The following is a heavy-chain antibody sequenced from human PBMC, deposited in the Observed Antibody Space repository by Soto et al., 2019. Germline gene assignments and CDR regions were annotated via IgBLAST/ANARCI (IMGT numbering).Heavy chain of an antibody. CDR2: IDPSDSYT. J-gene: IGHJ6*02. D-gene: IGHD1-26*01. CDR3: ARHETGIVGATSYYYGMDV. CDR1: GYSFTSYW. V-gene: IGHV5-10-1*01. Sequence: GESLKISCKGSGYSFTSYWISWVRQMPGKGLEWMGRIDPSDSYTNYSPSFQGHVTISADKSISTAYLQWSSLKVSDTAMYYCARHETGIVGATSYYYGMDVWGQGATVTVSS.